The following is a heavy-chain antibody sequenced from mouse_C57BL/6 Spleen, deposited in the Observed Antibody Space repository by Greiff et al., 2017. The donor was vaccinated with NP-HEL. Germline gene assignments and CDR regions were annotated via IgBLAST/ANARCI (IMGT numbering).Heavy chain of an antibody. V-gene: IGHV5-17*01. J-gene: IGHJ1*03. Sequence: EVQLVESGGGLVKPGGSLKLSCAASGFTFSDYGMHWVRQAPEKGLEWVAYISSGSSTIYYADTVKGRFTISRDNAKNTLFLQRTSLRSEDTAMYYCARDYYGSSGYFDVWGTGTTVTVSS. CDR1: GFTFSDYG. D-gene: IGHD1-1*01. CDR3: ARDYYGSSGYFDV. CDR2: ISSGSSTI.